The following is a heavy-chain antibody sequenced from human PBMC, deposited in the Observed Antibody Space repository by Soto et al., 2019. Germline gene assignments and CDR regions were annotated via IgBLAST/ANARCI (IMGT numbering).Heavy chain of an antibody. CDR1: GYTFTTYD. CDR2: MSPTSGDT. V-gene: IGHV1-8*01. CDR3: ARGITEGVDY. Sequence: QVQLVQSGTEVKKPGASVKVSCKASGYTFTTYDINWVRQATGQGLEWMGWMSPTSGDTGYAQTFQGRVTMTRDTSIGTAFMELGGLRSEDTAVYYCARGITEGVDYWGQGTLVTVSS. D-gene: IGHD1-20*01. J-gene: IGHJ4*02.